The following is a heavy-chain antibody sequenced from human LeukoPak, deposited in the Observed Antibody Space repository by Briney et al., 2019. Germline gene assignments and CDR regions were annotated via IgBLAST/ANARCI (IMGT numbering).Heavy chain of an antibody. Sequence: GGSLRLSCAASGFTFSSYAMSWVRQAPGKGLEWVSAISGSGGSTYYADSVKGRFTISRDNSKNTLYLQMNSLRAEDTAVYYCAKLRENIVVVPAGDLDYWGQGTLVTVSS. CDR3: AKLRENIVVVPAGDLDY. CDR2: ISGSGGST. CDR1: GFTFSSYA. J-gene: IGHJ4*02. V-gene: IGHV3-23*01. D-gene: IGHD2-2*01.